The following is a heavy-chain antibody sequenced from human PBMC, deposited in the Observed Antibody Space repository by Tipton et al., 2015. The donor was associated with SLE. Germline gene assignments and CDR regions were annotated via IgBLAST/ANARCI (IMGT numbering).Heavy chain of an antibody. D-gene: IGHD3-16*01. CDR1: GASISSGGYY. J-gene: IGHJ2*01. CDR3: ATMGDRCSLHL. CDR2: IYHSGNT. V-gene: IGHV4-31*03. Sequence: TLSLTCTVSGASISSGGYYWSWIRQHPGKGLEYIGYIYHSGNTYYNPSLRSRVRISVDTSVNQFSLDLSSVTAADTAVYYCATMGDRCSLHLWGRGTPFTFSS.